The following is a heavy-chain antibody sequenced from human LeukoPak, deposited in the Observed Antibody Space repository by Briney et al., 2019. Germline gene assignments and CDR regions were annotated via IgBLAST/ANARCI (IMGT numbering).Heavy chain of an antibody. CDR2: MNPNSGNT. D-gene: IGHD6-19*01. CDR3: ARGVPKWLARGVHWFDP. CDR1: GYTFTSYD. Sequence: GASVKVSCKATGYTFTSYDINWVRQATGHGLEWIEWMNPNSGNTGYAQKFQGRFTMTRNTSISTAYMELSSLRSEDTAVYYCARGVPKWLARGVHWFDPWGQGTLVTVSS. V-gene: IGHV1-8*01. J-gene: IGHJ5*02.